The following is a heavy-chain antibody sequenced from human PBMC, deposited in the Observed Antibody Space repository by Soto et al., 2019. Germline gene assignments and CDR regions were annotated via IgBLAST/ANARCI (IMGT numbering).Heavy chain of an antibody. D-gene: IGHD1-1*01. CDR3: AIGIDDNASFGMDV. Sequence: DVRLVESGGDLVQPGGSLRLSCAASRFTFSSYWMSWARQAPGRGLEWVANIKEDGSDKYYADSVKGRFTISRDNAKKSLYVQMNSLRVEDTAVYYCAIGIDDNASFGMDVWGQGTTVTVSS. CDR1: RFTFSSYW. V-gene: IGHV3-7*01. CDR2: IKEDGSDK. J-gene: IGHJ6*02.